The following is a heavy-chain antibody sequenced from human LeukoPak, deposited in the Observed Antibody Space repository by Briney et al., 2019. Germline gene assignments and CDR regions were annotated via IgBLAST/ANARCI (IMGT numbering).Heavy chain of an antibody. CDR2: FYYSGST. Sequence: PSETLSLTCTVSGVSVSEYYWSWIRQPPGKRLEWIGYFYYSGSTNYNPSLKSRVTISLDTSKNQFSLKLSSVTAADTAVYYCARARYGGNSEGYFDLWGRGTQVTVSS. CDR1: GVSVSEYY. J-gene: IGHJ2*01. CDR3: ARARYGGNSEGYFDL. D-gene: IGHD4-23*01. V-gene: IGHV4-59*02.